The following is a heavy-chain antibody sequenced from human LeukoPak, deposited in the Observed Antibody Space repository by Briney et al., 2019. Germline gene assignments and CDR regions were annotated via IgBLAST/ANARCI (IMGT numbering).Heavy chain of an antibody. CDR1: GFTFSDYY. Sequence: GGTLRLSCAASGFTFSDYYMSWIRQAPGKGLEWGSYISSSSSYTNYADSVKGRFTISRDNAKNSLYLQMNSLRAEDTAVYYCAREGIAVAGTPEDYGMDVWGQGTTVTVSS. V-gene: IGHV3-11*05. CDR3: AREGIAVAGTPEDYGMDV. D-gene: IGHD6-19*01. CDR2: ISSSSSYT. J-gene: IGHJ6*02.